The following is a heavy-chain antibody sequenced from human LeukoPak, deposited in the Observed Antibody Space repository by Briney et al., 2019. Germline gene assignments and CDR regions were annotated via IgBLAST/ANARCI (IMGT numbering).Heavy chain of an antibody. CDR3: AKVSIVGATTVYGWYYFDY. J-gene: IGHJ4*02. CDR1: GFTFSSYA. Sequence: GGSLRLSCAASGFTFSSYAMSWVRQAPGKGLEWVSAISGSGGSTYYADSVKGRFTISRDNSKNTLYLQMNSLRAEDTAVYYCAKVSIVGATTVYGWYYFDYWGQGTLVTVSS. D-gene: IGHD1-26*01. CDR2: ISGSGGST. V-gene: IGHV3-23*01.